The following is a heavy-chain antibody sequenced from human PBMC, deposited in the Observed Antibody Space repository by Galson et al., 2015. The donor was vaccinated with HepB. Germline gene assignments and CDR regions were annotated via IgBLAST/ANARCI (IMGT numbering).Heavy chain of an antibody. V-gene: IGHV3-23*01. Sequence: SLRLSCAASGFTFSSYAMSWVRQAPGKGLEWVSAISGSGGSTYYADSVKGRFTISRDNSKNTLYLQMNSLRAEDTAVYYCAKDNHILTGLSLDYWGQGTLVTVSS. CDR2: ISGSGGST. D-gene: IGHD3-9*01. CDR1: GFTFSSYA. CDR3: AKDNHILTGLSLDY. J-gene: IGHJ4*02.